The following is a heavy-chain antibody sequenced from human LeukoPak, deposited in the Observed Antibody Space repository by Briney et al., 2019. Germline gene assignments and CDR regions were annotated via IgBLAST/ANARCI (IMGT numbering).Heavy chain of an antibody. CDR3: ARGAPTTRIGAGRFDY. Sequence: ASVKVSCKAFGYGLTNYVHWVRQAPGQGLEWMGEINPSGGSTSYAQKFQGRITVTRDTYTNTVYMDLSSLRSEDTATYYCARGAPTTRIGAGRFDYWGQGSLLTVAS. V-gene: IGHV1-46*01. CDR2: INPSGGST. J-gene: IGHJ4*02. CDR1: GYGLTNY. D-gene: IGHD5-12*01.